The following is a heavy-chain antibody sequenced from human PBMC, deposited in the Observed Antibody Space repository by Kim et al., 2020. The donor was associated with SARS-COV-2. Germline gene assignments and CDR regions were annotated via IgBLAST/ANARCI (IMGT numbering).Heavy chain of an antibody. D-gene: IGHD3-10*01. CDR3: AKDWGYGSGTYFTS. J-gene: IGHJ5*02. Sequence: ADSVKGRFTISRDNAKNSLYQKMNRLRPDDTALYYCAKDWGYGSGTYFTSWGQGTLVTVSS. V-gene: IGHV3-9*01.